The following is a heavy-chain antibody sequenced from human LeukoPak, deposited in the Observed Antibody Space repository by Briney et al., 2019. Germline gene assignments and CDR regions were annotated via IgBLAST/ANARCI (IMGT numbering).Heavy chain of an antibody. CDR2: ISGSGGNT. V-gene: IGHV3-23*01. D-gene: IGHD3-10*01. Sequence: GGSLRLSCAVSGFTFSSYAMSWVRQAPGKGLEWVSSISGSGGNTYYADSVKGRFTISRDNSKNTLYLQMNSLRAEDTAVYYCARDRVIALDYWGQGTLVTVSS. J-gene: IGHJ4*02. CDR3: ARDRVIALDY. CDR1: GFTFSSYA.